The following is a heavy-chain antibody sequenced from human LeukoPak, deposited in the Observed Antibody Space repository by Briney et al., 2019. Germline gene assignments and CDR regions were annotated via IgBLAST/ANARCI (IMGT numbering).Heavy chain of an antibody. Sequence: PGGSLRLSCAASGFTFSYYAMHWVRQAPGKGLEWVAVISYDGSNKYYADSVKGRFTISRDNSKNTLYLQMNSLRAEDTAVYYCARAYSSGWYGDFDYWGQGTLVTVSS. CDR2: ISYDGSNK. J-gene: IGHJ4*02. D-gene: IGHD6-19*01. V-gene: IGHV3-30-3*01. CDR3: ARAYSSGWYGDFDY. CDR1: GFTFSYYA.